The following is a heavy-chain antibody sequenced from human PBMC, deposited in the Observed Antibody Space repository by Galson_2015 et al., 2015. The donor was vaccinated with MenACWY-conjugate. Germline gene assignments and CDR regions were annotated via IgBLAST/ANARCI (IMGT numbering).Heavy chain of an antibody. V-gene: IGHV3-7*03. CDR3: ARADCGAASCYSAVGVFDC. CDR2: IKQDESEK. CDR1: GFTISNYW. Sequence: SLRLSCAASGFTISNYWMSWVRQAPGKGLEWVANIKQDESEKYYVDSVKGRFTISGDNAQNSVYLQMNSLRAEDTAVYYCARADCGAASCYSAVGVFDCWGRGTLVTVSS. J-gene: IGHJ4*02. D-gene: IGHD2-2*02.